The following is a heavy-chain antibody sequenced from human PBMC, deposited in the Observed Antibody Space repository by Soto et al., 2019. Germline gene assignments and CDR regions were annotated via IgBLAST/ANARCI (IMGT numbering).Heavy chain of an antibody. Sequence: VQLLESGGGLVQPGGSLRLSCVASGCTFSSYAMSWVRQAPGQRLEWVATFSGGRDTTWHADSVKGRFTVSRDSSKNTLSLQMNSLRPEDTALYYCAKATSATCTGSICSSLDYWGQGTLVTISS. CDR3: AKATSATCTGSICSSLDY. D-gene: IGHD2-8*02. J-gene: IGHJ4*02. CDR1: GCTFSSYA. V-gene: IGHV3-23*01. CDR2: FSGGRDTT.